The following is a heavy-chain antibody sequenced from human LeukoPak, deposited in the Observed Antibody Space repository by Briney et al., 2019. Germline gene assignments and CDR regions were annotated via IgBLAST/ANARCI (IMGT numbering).Heavy chain of an antibody. CDR3: ARTAVYYDSSGYYYYFDY. D-gene: IGHD3-22*01. Sequence: ASVKVSCKASGYTFTSYGISWVRPAPGQGLEWMGWISAYNGNTNYAQKLQGRVTMTTDTSTSTAYMELRSLRSDDTAVYYCARTAVYYDSSGYYYYFDYWGQGTLVTVSS. CDR1: GYTFTSYG. V-gene: IGHV1-18*01. J-gene: IGHJ4*02. CDR2: ISAYNGNT.